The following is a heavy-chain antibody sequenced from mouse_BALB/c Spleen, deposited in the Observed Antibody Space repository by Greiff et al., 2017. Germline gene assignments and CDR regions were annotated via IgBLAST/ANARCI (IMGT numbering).Heavy chain of an antibody. V-gene: IGHV2-6-2*01. J-gene: IGHJ4*01. CDR2: IWSDGST. CDR1: GFSLTSYG. CDR3: ARQEAVYYYAMDY. Sequence: QVQLQQSGPDLVAPSQSLSITCTVSGFSLTSYGVHWVRQPPGKGLEWLVVIWSDGSTTYNSALKSRLSISKDNSKSQVFLKMNSLQTDDTAMYYCARQEAVYYYAMDYWGQGTSVTVSS.